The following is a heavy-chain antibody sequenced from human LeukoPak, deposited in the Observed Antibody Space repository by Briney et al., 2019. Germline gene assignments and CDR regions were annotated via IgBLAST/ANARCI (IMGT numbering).Heavy chain of an antibody. Sequence: PGGSLRLSCAASGFTFRNYYMHWVRQAPGKGLEWVAVISYDGSNKYYADSVKGRFTISRDNSKNTLYLQMNSLRAEDTAVYYCARGADIVATPRIQLWYEIDYWGQGTLVTVSS. CDR3: ARGADIVATPRIQLWYEIDY. J-gene: IGHJ4*02. CDR1: GFTFRNYY. V-gene: IGHV3-30*04. D-gene: IGHD5-12*01. CDR2: ISYDGSNK.